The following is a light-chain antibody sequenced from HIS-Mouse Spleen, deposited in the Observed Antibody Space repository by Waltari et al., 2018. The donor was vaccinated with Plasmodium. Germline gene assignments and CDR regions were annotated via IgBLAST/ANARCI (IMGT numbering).Light chain of an antibody. CDR3: QQYNSYSWT. Sequence: DIQMTQSPSTLSASVGDRVTITCRASQSISSRLAWYQQKPGKAPKVRIYKASILESGVPSRFSGSGSGAEFTLTSSSLQPDDFATYYCQQYNSYSWTFGQGTKVEIK. CDR1: QSISSR. CDR2: KAS. J-gene: IGKJ1*01. V-gene: IGKV1-5*03.